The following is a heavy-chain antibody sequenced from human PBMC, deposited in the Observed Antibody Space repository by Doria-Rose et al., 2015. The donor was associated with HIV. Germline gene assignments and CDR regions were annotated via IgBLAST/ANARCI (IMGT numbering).Heavy chain of an antibody. J-gene: IGHJ4*02. Sequence: QVTLKESGPVLVKPTETLTLTCTVSGVSLSSPGMGVSWIRQPPGKALEWLANIFSDDERSYKPSLKSRLTISRVTSKSQAVLTMTDMDPVDTATYYCARIKSSRWYHKYYFDFWGQGTLVIVSA. CDR3: ARIKSSRWYHKYYFDF. D-gene: IGHD6-13*01. CDR1: GVSLSSPGMG. CDR2: IFSDDER. V-gene: IGHV2-26*01.